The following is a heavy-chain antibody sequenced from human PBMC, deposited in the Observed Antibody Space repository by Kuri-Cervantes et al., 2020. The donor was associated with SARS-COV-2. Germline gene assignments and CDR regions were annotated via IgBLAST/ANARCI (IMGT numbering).Heavy chain of an antibody. CDR3: ARREGMVPTITRPKYKNSFDY. J-gene: IGHJ4*02. Sequence: SETLSLTCTVSGGSIGSDKYYWGWIRQPPGKGLEWIGRIFHSGSTYYNPSLKSRVTISVDTSKNQFSLKLSSLTAADTALYYCARREGMVPTITRPKYKNSFDYWGQGTLVTVSS. CDR2: IFHSGST. D-gene: IGHD5-12*01. V-gene: IGHV4-39*01. CDR1: GGSIGSDKYY.